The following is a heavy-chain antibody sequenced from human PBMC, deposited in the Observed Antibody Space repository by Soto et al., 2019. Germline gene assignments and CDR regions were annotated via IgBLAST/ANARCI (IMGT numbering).Heavy chain of an antibody. Sequence: GESLKISCKGSGYSFTSYWIGWVRQMPGKGLEWMGIIYPGDSDTRYSPSFQGQVTISADKSISTAYLQWSSLKASDTAMYYCARLRYCSGGSCYSNYYYYGMDVWGQGTTGTV. CDR2: IYPGDSDT. V-gene: IGHV5-51*01. J-gene: IGHJ6*02. CDR3: ARLRYCSGGSCYSNYYYYGMDV. CDR1: GYSFTSYW. D-gene: IGHD2-15*01.